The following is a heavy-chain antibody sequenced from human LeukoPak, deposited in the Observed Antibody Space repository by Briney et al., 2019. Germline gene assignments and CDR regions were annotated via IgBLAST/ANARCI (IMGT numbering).Heavy chain of an antibody. Sequence: SVKVSCKASGGTFSSYAISWVRQAPGQGLEWMGGIIPIFGTANYAQKFQGRVTITADESTSTAYMELSSLKTEDTAVYYCTPELGAADTFDIWGQGTMVTVSS. CDR3: TPELGAADTFDI. CDR2: IIPIFGTA. CDR1: GGTFSSYA. D-gene: IGHD1-26*01. J-gene: IGHJ3*02. V-gene: IGHV1-69*01.